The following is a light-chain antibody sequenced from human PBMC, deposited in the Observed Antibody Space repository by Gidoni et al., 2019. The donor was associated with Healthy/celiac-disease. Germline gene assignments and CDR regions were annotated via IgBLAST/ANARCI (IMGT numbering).Light chain of an antibody. J-gene: IGKJ2*01. V-gene: IGKV2-28*01. CDR3: MQALQTSYT. Sequence: DLVMTQSPLSLPVTLGEPASISCTSSQSLLHSNGYNYLDWYLQKPGQSPQLLIYLGSNLASGVPDRFSGSGSGTDFTLKISRVEAEDVGVYYCMQALQTSYTFGQGTKLEIK. CDR1: QSLLHSNGYNY. CDR2: LGS.